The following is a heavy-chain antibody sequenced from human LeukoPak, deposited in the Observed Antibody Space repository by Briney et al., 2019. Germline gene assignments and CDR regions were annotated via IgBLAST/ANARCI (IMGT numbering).Heavy chain of an antibody. D-gene: IGHD3-22*01. CDR3: ANGYDSSGYHWSRAFDY. Sequence: PGGSLRLSCAASGFTFSSYAMSWVRQAPGKGLEWVSAISGSGGSTYYADSVKGRFTISRDNSKNTLYLQMNSLRAEDTAVYYCANGYDSSGYHWSRAFDYWGQGTLVTVSS. V-gene: IGHV3-23*01. J-gene: IGHJ4*02. CDR2: ISGSGGST. CDR1: GFTFSSYA.